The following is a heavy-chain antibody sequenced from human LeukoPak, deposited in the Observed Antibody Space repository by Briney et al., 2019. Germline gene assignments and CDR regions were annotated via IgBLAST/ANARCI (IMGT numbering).Heavy chain of an antibody. CDR1: GFSFNYNL. D-gene: IGHD3-16*01. CDR2: LDQDGNDR. V-gene: IGHV3-7*03. Sequence: GGLMIFSCAASGFSFNYNLMSLLHQAPGEGLGWVAVLDQDGNDRYYDYSVKGRFTISRDNANNSLYLQMNSLRGEDTAMYYCAKEALGRAGHSYFDYWGQGALVTVSP. J-gene: IGHJ4*02. CDR3: AKEALGRAGHSYFDY.